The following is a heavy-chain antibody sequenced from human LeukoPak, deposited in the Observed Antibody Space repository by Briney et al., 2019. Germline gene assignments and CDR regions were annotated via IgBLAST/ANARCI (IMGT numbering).Heavy chain of an antibody. CDR2: INHSGSS. J-gene: IGHJ4*02. V-gene: IGHV4-34*01. Sequence: SETLSLTCAVYGGSFSGYYWSWIRQPPGKGLEWIGEINHSGSSKYNPSLKSRVTISVDTSNNQFSLKLSSVTAADTAVYYCARATGATFGFDYWGRGTLVTVSS. CDR3: ARATGATFGFDY. CDR1: GGSFSGYY. D-gene: IGHD1-7*01.